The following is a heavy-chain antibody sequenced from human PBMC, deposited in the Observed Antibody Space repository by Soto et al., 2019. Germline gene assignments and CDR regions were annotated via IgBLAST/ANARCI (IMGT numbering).Heavy chain of an antibody. CDR2: ISNDGSST. J-gene: IGHJ3*02. D-gene: IGHD3-22*01. CDR3: AGDTYYYDSSDHFSADAFDI. V-gene: IGHV3-74*01. Sequence: PGGSLRLSCAASGFTSSSYWIHWVRQAPGKGLVWVSRISNDGSSTNYADSVKGRFTISRDNAKNTVYLQMNSLRAEDTAVYYCAGDTYYYDSSDHFSADAFDIWGQGTMVTVSS. CDR1: GFTSSSYW.